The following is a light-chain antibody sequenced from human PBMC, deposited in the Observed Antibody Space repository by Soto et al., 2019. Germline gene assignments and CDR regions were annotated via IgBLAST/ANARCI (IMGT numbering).Light chain of an antibody. CDR3: QQYNNWPYT. CDR2: AAS. V-gene: IGKV3-15*01. Sequence: ETVMTQSPATLSVSPGERATLSCGSSRSVGRDLAWYQHKPGQSPRLLISAASTRASNISARFSDSGSGTEFTLTISRLQSEDFAVYYCQQYNNWPYTFGPGTKVDIK. CDR1: RSVGRD. J-gene: IGKJ3*01.